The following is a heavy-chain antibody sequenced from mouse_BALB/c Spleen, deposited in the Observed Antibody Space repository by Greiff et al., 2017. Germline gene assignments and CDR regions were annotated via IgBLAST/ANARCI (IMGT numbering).Heavy chain of an antibody. CDR3: ARGAITTVVATDAMDY. D-gene: IGHD1-1*01. CDR1: GFTFSSYA. V-gene: IGHV5-6-5*01. CDR2: ISSGGST. J-gene: IGHJ4*01. Sequence: EVQLQESGGGLVKPGGSLKLSCAASGFTFSSYAMSWVRQTPEKRLEWVASISSGGSTYYPDSVKGRFTISRDNARNILYLQMSSLRSEDTAMYYCARGAITTVVATDAMDYWGQGTSVTVSS.